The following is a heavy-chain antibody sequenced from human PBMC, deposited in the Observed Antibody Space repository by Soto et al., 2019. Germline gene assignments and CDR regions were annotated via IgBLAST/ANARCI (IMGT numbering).Heavy chain of an antibody. D-gene: IGHD3-3*01. CDR3: AHRVLRTVFGLVTTTAIYFDF. V-gene: IGHV2-5*02. CDR1: GFSLTTRGVG. Sequence: QITLNESGPTQVKPRQTLTLTCTVSGFSLTTRGVGVGWIRQAPGKAPEWLALIYWDDDKRYSPSLKSRLTITKDTSKIQVVLSMADLDPADTATYYCAHRVLRTVFGLVTTTAIYFDFWGQGTPVAVSS. J-gene: IGHJ4*02. CDR2: IYWDDDK.